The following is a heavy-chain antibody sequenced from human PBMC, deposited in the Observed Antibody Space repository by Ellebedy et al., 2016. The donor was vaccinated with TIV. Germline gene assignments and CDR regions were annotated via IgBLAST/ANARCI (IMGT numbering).Heavy chain of an antibody. V-gene: IGHV4-4*07. CDR1: GGSISSYY. J-gene: IGHJ4*02. CDR2: IYTSGST. D-gene: IGHD6-19*01. CDR3: ASGYSSGWLDY. Sequence: MPSETLSLTCTVSGGSISSYYWSWIRQPAGKGLEWIGRIYTSGSTNYNPSLKSRVTMSVDTSKSQFSLKLSSVTAADTAVYYCASGYSSGWLDYWGQGTLVTVSS.